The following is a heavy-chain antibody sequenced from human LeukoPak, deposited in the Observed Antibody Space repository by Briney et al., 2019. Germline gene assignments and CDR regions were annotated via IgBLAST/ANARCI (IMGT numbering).Heavy chain of an antibody. CDR3: AREIYYDSSAYDY. V-gene: IGHV4-38-2*02. CDR2: MYHSGST. Sequence: SETLSLTCSVSGYSISSAYYWGWIRQPPGKGLEWIGTMYHSGSTNYNPSLKSRVTISVDTSKNQFSLKLSSLTAADTAIYYCAREIYYDSSAYDYWGQGTLVTVSS. D-gene: IGHD3-22*01. J-gene: IGHJ4*02. CDR1: GYSISSAYY.